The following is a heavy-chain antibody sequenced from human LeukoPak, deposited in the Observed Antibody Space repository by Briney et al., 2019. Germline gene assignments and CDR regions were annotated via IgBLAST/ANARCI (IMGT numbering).Heavy chain of an antibody. Sequence: SETLSLTCTVSGGSINTYYWSWFRQPPGKGLEWIGYIYYSGSTNYNPSLKSPVTISLATSKNQFSLRLGSVTAADTAVYYCARSYDNAGYFYYGMDVWGQGTTVTVSS. CDR3: ARSYDNAGYFYYGMDV. V-gene: IGHV4-59*08. CDR1: GGSINTYY. D-gene: IGHD5-12*01. J-gene: IGHJ6*02. CDR2: IYYSGST.